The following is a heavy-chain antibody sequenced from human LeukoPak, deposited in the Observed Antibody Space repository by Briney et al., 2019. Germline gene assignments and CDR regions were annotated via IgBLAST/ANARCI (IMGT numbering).Heavy chain of an antibody. CDR3: AREWAKVAGLDY. CDR2: INQDGSEK. D-gene: IGHD6-19*01. CDR1: GFTFSSCW. V-gene: IGHV3-7*01. J-gene: IGHJ4*02. Sequence: GGSLRLSCAASGFTFSSCWMTWVRQAPGKGLEWVANINQDGSEKYFVDSVKGRFTISRDNAKNSLYLQMNSLRAEDTAVYYCAREWAKVAGLDYWGQGTLVTVSS.